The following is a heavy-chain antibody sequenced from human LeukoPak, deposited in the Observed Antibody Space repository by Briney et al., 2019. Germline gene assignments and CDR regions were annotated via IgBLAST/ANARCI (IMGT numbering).Heavy chain of an antibody. J-gene: IGHJ4*02. CDR1: GFTFSSYS. CDR3: ARDGKSTMVRGVGYFDY. Sequence: GGSLRLSCAASGFTFSSYSMNWVRQAPGKGLEWVSSISSSSSYIYYADSAKGRFTISRDNAKNSLYLQMNSLRAEDTAVYYCARDGKSTMVRGVGYFDYWGQGTLVTVSS. CDR2: ISSSSSYI. V-gene: IGHV3-21*01. D-gene: IGHD3-10*01.